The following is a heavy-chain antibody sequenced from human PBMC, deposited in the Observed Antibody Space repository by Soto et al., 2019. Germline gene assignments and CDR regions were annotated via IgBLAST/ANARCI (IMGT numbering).Heavy chain of an antibody. CDR1: GFTFSNYW. CDR3: ARDGYDYDTSGEDLGY. CDR2: IDSVGIST. J-gene: IGHJ4*02. D-gene: IGHD3-22*01. Sequence: EVQLVESGGGLAQPGGSLRLSCAASGFTFSNYWMHWARQVPGKGLVWVSRIDSVGISTTYADSVKGRFTISRDNAKNTLYLEMNSLRTEDTAIYYCARDGYDYDTSGEDLGYWGQGTLVTVSS. V-gene: IGHV3-74*01.